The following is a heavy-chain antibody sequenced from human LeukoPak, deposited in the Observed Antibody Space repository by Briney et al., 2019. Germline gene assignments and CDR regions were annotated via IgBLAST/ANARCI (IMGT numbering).Heavy chain of an antibody. D-gene: IGHD1-26*01. V-gene: IGHV3-7*01. CDR1: GFTFSSYW. J-gene: IGHJ6*03. CDR2: IKQDGSEK. CDR3: ARDRWEAPYYYYYMDV. Sequence: GGSLRLSCAASGFTFSSYWMSWVRQAPGKGLEWVANIKQDGSEKYYVDSVKGRFTISRDNAKNSLYLQMNSLRAEDTAVYYCARDRWEAPYYYYYMDVWGKGTTVTVSS.